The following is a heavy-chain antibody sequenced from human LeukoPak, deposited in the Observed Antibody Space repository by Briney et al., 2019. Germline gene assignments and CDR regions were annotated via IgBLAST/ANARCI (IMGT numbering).Heavy chain of an antibody. CDR1: GYRFTNYG. V-gene: IGHV1-18*04. D-gene: IGHD3-10*01. CDR2: ISAYNGNT. CDR3: ARDRPFSPQAFSMIRRAAPTLDA. Sequence: ASVKVSCKASGYRFTNYGISWVRQAPGQGLEWMGWISAYNGNTNYTQKFQDRVTLTTDTSTSTAYMELRSLRFDDTAVYYCARDRPFSPQAFSMIRRAAPTLDAWGQGTTVTVSS. J-gene: IGHJ6*02.